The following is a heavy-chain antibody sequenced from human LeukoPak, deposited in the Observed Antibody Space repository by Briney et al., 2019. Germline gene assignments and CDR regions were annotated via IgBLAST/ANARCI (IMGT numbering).Heavy chain of an antibody. CDR2: ISGYSIST. D-gene: IGHD3-3*01. Sequence: PGGSLRLSCAASGFTFDYYAMHPVRQAPSNGLEAVSLISGYSISTYYADSVKGRFTTSKHNSNNSLYLQMNSLRTEDTAWYYCAKSRTIFGVTYYYYYGMDVWGQGPTVTVSS. V-gene: IGHV3-43*02. CDR1: GFTFDYYA. J-gene: IGHJ6*02. CDR3: AKSRTIFGVTYYYYYGMDV.